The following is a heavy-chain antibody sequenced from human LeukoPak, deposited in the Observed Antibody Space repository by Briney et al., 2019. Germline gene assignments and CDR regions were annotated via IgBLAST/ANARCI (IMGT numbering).Heavy chain of an antibody. Sequence: ASVKVSCKASGYTFTNYYIHWMRQAPGQGLEWVGIINLNAVTTRYAQKFQGRITVTRDTSTSTVYMELSSLRVEDTAVYYCAKDAHSGSYFDYWGQGILVTVSS. D-gene: IGHD1-26*01. CDR3: AKDAHSGSYFDY. CDR2: INLNAVTT. V-gene: IGHV1-46*01. CDR1: GYTFTNYY. J-gene: IGHJ4*01.